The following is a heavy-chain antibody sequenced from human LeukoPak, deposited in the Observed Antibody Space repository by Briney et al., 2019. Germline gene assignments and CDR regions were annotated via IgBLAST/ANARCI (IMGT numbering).Heavy chain of an antibody. CDR3: AKDLSYGMDV. Sequence: QPGGSLRLSCTASGFTFSSYEMNWVRQAPGKGLEWVSALSGSGGSTYYADSVKGRFTISRDNSKNTLYLQMNSLRAEDTAVYYCAKDLSYGMDVWGQGTTVTVSS. V-gene: IGHV3-23*01. D-gene: IGHD3-9*01. J-gene: IGHJ6*02. CDR1: GFTFSSYE. CDR2: LSGSGGST.